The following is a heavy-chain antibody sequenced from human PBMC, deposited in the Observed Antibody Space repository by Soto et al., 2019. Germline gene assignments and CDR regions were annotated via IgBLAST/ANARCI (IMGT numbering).Heavy chain of an antibody. D-gene: IGHD2-8*01. J-gene: IGHJ6*02. CDR3: ARGGMVPGNGHNYLMDV. Sequence: QVHLVQSGAEVKKPGSSAKVSCKASGDTFSSYGFSWVRQAPGQGLEWMGGIIPLFGTTDYAQNFQGRVTLTADKSTITVYMELTSLRSEDTAVYYCARGGMVPGNGHNYLMDVWGQGTTVNVS. CDR2: IIPLFGTT. V-gene: IGHV1-69*06. CDR1: GDTFSSYG.